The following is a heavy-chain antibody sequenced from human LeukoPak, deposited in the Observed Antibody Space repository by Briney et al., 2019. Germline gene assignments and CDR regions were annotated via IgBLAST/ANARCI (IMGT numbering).Heavy chain of an antibody. Sequence: PSETLSLTSAVYGGSFSGYYWSWIRQPPGKGLEWIGEINHSGSTNYNPSLKSRVTISVDTSKNQFSLKLSSVTAADTAVYYCARASSIAAAGTPIVYFDYWGQGTLVTVSS. CDR1: GGSFSGYY. D-gene: IGHD6-13*01. CDR2: INHSGST. CDR3: ARASSIAAAGTPIVYFDY. V-gene: IGHV4-34*01. J-gene: IGHJ4*02.